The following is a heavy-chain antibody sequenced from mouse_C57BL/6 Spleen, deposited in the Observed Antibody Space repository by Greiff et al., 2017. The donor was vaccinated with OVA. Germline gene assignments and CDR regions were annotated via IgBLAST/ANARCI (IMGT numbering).Heavy chain of an antibody. CDR3: AREDGYYNYAMDY. CDR2: IWSDGST. V-gene: IGHV2-6*03. CDR1: GFSLTSYG. J-gene: IGHJ4*01. Sequence: QVQLQQSGPGLVAPSQSLSITCTVSGFSLTSYGVHWVRQPPGKGLEWLVVIWSDGSTTYNSALKSRLSISKDNSKSQVFLKMNSLQTDDTAMYYCAREDGYYNYAMDYWGQGTSVTVSS. D-gene: IGHD2-3*01.